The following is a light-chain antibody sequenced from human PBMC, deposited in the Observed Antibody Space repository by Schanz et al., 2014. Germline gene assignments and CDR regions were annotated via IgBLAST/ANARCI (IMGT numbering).Light chain of an antibody. CDR2: SND. J-gene: IGLJ7*01. Sequence: QSVLAQPPSASETPGQRISISCSGGRSNIGSNSVNWYQQLPGTAPKLLIYSNDRRPSGVPDRFSASKSGTSASLAISGLQSEDEADYYCAAWDDSLNGQLFGGGTQLTVL. CDR1: RSNIGSNS. CDR3: AAWDDSLNGQL. V-gene: IGLV1-44*01.